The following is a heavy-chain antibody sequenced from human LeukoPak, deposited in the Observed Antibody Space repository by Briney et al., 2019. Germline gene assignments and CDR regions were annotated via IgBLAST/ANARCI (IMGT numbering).Heavy chain of an antibody. CDR3: ASPKDGVSPYYYYGMDV. CDR1: GYTFTGYY. Sequence: ASVKVSCKASGYTFTGYYMHWVRQAPGQGLEWMGWINPNSGGTNYAQKFQGRVTMTRDTSISTAYMELSRLRSDDTAVYYCASPKDGVSPYYYYGMDVWGQGTTVTVSS. D-gene: IGHD4-17*01. CDR2: INPNSGGT. J-gene: IGHJ6*02. V-gene: IGHV1-2*02.